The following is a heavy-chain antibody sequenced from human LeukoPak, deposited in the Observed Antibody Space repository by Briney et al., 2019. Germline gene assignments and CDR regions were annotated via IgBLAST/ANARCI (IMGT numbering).Heavy chain of an antibody. CDR3: ARHLTLVATKGSDGDAFDI. CDR2: ICYSGST. CDR1: GGSISSYY. D-gene: IGHD5-12*01. Sequence: SVTLSFTCTGSGGSISSYYWSWIRQPPGQGLEGIGYICYSGSTNYNPSLKSRVTTSVDTSKNQFSLKLSSVTAADTAVYYCARHLTLVATKGSDGDAFDIWGQGTMVTVSS. V-gene: IGHV4-59*08. J-gene: IGHJ3*02.